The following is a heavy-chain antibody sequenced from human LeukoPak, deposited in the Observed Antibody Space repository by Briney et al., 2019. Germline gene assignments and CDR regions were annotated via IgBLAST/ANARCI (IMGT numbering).Heavy chain of an antibody. Sequence: SETLSLTCAVYGGSFSGYYWSWIRQPPGKGLEWIGEINHSGSTNYNPSLKSRVTISVDTFKNQFSLKLSSVTAADTAVYYCARVGVRDIVVVPAAVRWFDPWGQGTLVTVSS. D-gene: IGHD2-2*01. CDR3: ARVGVRDIVVVPAAVRWFDP. CDR1: GGSFSGYY. J-gene: IGHJ5*02. V-gene: IGHV4-34*01. CDR2: INHSGST.